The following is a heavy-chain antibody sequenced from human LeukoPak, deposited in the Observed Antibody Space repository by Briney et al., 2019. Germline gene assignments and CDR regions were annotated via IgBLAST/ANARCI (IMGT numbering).Heavy chain of an antibody. Sequence: SETLSLTCTVSGGSISSYYWSWIRQPPGKGLEWIGYIYYSGSTNYNPSLKSRVTISVDTSKNQFSLKLSSVTAADTAVYYCARQRTHGWFDPWGQGTLVTVSS. CDR2: IYYSGST. J-gene: IGHJ5*02. D-gene: IGHD3/OR15-3a*01. CDR3: ARQRTHGWFDP. CDR1: GGSISSYY. V-gene: IGHV4-59*01.